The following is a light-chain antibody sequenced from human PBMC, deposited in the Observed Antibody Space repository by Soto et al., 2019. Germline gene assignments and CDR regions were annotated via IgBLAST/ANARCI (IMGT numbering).Light chain of an antibody. CDR2: DVS. CDR1: SSDVGGYNY. V-gene: IGLV2-14*01. J-gene: IGLJ2*01. Sequence: QSALTQPASVSGSPGQSITISCTGTSSDVGGYNYVSWYQQHPGKAPKLMIYDVSNRPSEVSNRFSGSKSGNTASLTISGIQAEDEADYYCSSYTSSSTLVVFGGGTKLTVL. CDR3: SSYTSSSTLVV.